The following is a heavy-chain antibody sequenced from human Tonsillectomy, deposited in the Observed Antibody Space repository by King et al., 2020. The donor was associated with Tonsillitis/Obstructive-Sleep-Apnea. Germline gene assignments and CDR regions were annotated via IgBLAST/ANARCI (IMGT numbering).Heavy chain of an antibody. D-gene: IGHD5-12*01. CDR1: GFTFSNYP. J-gene: IGHJ4*02. V-gene: IGHV3-30*04. Sequence: VQLVESGGDVVQPGRSLRLSCAASGFTFSNYPMHWVRQAPGKGLEWVAIISSDGNDKYYADSVKGRFTISRDNSKNTLFLQMDSLTGDDTAVYYCARDFGYGGYDLGFDYWGQGTLVTVSS. CDR3: ARDFGYGGYDLGFDY. CDR2: ISSDGNDK.